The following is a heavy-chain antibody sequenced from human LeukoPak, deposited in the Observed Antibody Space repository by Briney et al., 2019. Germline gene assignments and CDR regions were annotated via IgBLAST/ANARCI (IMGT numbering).Heavy chain of an antibody. V-gene: IGHV4-4*07. J-gene: IGHJ4*02. CDR3: AKVATFGVVEYYFDY. CDR1: GGSISTYY. D-gene: IGHD3-3*01. CDR2: IYTTGIT. Sequence: RPSETLSLTCTVSGGSISTYYWNWIRQPAGKGLEWIGRIYTTGITNYNPSLKSRVSVSVDTSKNQFSLKLSSVTAADTAVYYCAKVATFGVVEYYFDYWGQGTLVTVSS.